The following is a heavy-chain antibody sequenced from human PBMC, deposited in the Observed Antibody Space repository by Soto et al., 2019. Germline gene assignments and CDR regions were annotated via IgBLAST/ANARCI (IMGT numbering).Heavy chain of an antibody. J-gene: IGHJ4*02. D-gene: IGHD5-12*01. CDR2: IYPGDSDT. CDR1: VYSFVSYW. V-gene: IGHV5-51*01. Sequence: PGESLKISCQGSVYSFVSYWIAWVRQMPGKGLEWMGSIYPGDSDTTYSPSFQGQVTMSVEESITTVYLQWSSLKASDTAMYYCARTDGYEIEYWGQGTLVTVSS. CDR3: ARTDGYEIEY.